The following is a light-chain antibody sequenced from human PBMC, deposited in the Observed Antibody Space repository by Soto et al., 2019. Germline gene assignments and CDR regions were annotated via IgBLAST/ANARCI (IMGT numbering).Light chain of an antibody. J-gene: IGKJ2*01. Sequence: DIQMTQSPSSLSASVGDRVTIACQASQDIDKSLNWYQQKAGKAPKLLIYSASNLETGVPSRFSGSGSGTHLSLTISSLQPEDIATYYCQHFYNLPYTFGQGTKLEIK. CDR2: SAS. V-gene: IGKV1-33*01. CDR1: QDIDKS. CDR3: QHFYNLPYT.